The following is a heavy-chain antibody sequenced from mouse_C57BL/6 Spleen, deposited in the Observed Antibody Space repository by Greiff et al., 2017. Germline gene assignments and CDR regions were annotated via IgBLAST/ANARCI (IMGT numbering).Heavy chain of an antibody. V-gene: IGHV5-9-1*02. CDR2: ISSGGDYI. CDR3: TRTMADWYFNV. CDR1: GFTFSSYA. J-gene: IGHJ1*03. D-gene: IGHD1-1*02. Sequence: DVMLVESGEGLVKPGGSLKLSCAASGFTFSSYAMSWVRQTPEKRLEWVAYISSGGDYIYYADTVKGRFTISRDNARNTLYLQMRSLKSEDTAMYYCTRTMADWYFNVWGTGTTVTVSS.